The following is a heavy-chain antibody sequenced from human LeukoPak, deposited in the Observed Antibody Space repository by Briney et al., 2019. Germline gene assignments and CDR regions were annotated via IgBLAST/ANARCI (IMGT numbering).Heavy chain of an antibody. CDR2: ISSSSSTI. D-gene: IGHD1-26*01. Sequence: GGSLRLSCAASGFTFSSYSMNWVRQAPGKGLEWVSYISSSSSTIYYADSVKGRFTTSRDNAKNSLYLQMNSLRAEDTAVYYCAREEASGIVGASDLDYWGQGTLVTVSS. J-gene: IGHJ4*02. V-gene: IGHV3-48*04. CDR1: GFTFSSYS. CDR3: AREEASGIVGASDLDY.